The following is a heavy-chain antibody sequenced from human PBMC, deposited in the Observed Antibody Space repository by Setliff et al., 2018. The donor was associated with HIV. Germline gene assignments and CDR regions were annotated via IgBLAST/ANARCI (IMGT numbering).Heavy chain of an antibody. D-gene: IGHD3-22*01. CDR2: ISAHNGKT. J-gene: IGHJ4*02. Sequence: GASVKVSCKASGYTFTSYGISWVRQAPGQGLEWMGWISAHNGKTNNAQKLQGRVTMTTDTSTSTAYMEMRRLRSDDTAVYYCARIRSWYDSSGYSDYWGQGTLVTVSS. V-gene: IGHV1-18*01. CDR1: GYTFTSYG. CDR3: ARIRSWYDSSGYSDY.